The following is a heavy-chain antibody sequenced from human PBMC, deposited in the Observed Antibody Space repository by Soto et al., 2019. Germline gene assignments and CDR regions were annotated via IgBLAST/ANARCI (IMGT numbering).Heavy chain of an antibody. J-gene: IGHJ6*02. CDR2: ISWNSGTI. CDR3: VKDKGASTDYGLDV. CDR1: GFTFDDFA. V-gene: IGHV3-9*01. Sequence: EVQLVESGGGVGQPGRSLRLSCVASGFTFDDFAMHWVRQAPGKGLEWVSGISWNSGTISYADSVKGRFTTSRDNDKNSLYLEMHSLRAEDTALYYCVKDKGASTDYGLDVWGQGTTVTGSS. D-gene: IGHD2-2*01.